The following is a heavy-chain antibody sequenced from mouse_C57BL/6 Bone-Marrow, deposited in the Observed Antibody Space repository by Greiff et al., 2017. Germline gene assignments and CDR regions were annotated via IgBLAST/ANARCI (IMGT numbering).Heavy chain of an antibody. Sequence: QVQLQQSGPELARPWASVKISCKAFYTFSRRLHFAIMDPNYWLQWVKQRPGQGLEWIGAIYPGNGDTSYYKKFKGKDTLTADKSSSTSYMQLSSLTSEDSAVYYWASSYYYGSSPFAYWGQGTLVTVSA. J-gene: IGHJ3*01. V-gene: IGHV1-87*01. D-gene: IGHD1-1*01. CDR2: GQGLEWIG. CDR1: YTFS. CDR3: SEDSAVYYWASSYYYGSSPFAY.